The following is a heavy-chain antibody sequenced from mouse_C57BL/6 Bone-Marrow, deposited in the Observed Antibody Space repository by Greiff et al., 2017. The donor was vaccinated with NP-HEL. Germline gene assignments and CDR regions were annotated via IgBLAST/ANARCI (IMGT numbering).Heavy chain of an antibody. CDR3: ARPYYGRSYGY. V-gene: IGHV1-81*01. J-gene: IGHJ2*01. CDR1: GYTFTSYG. CDR2: IYPRSGNT. D-gene: IGHD1-1*01. Sequence: VQLQQSGAELARPGASVKLSCKASGYTFTSYGISWVKQRTGQGLEWIGEIYPRSGNTYYNEKFKGKATLTADKSSSTAYMELRSLTSEDSAVYFCARPYYGRSYGYWGQGTTLTVSS.